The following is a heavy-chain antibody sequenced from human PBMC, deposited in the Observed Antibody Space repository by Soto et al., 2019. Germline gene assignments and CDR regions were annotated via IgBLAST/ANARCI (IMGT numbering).Heavy chain of an antibody. CDR1: GFTFGDYA. D-gene: IGHD6-6*01. V-gene: IGHV3-49*03. J-gene: IGHJ4*02. Sequence: GGSLRLSCTASGFTFGDYAMSWFRQAPGKGLEWVGFIRSKAYGGTTEYAASVKGRFTISRDDSKSIAYLQMNSLKTEDTAVYYCTRDRSYSSSGTDFDYWGQGTLVTVSS. CDR3: TRDRSYSSSGTDFDY. CDR2: IRSKAYGGTT.